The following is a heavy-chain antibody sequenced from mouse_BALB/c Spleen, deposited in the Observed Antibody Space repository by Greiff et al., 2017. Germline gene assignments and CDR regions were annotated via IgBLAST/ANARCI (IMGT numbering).Heavy chain of an antibody. D-gene: IGHD2-4*01. Sequence: VKLMESGPGLVAPSQSLSITCTVSGFSLTSYGVHWVRQPPGKGLEWLGVIWAGGSTNYNSALMSRLSISKDNSKSQVFLKMNSLQTDDTAMYYCARDEGSYDFSWFAYWGQGTLVTVSA. J-gene: IGHJ3*01. CDR1: GFSLTSYG. CDR2: IWAGGST. V-gene: IGHV2-9*02. CDR3: ARDEGSYDFSWFAY.